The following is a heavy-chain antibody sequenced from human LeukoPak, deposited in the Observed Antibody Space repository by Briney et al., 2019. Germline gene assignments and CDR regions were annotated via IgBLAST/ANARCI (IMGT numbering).Heavy chain of an antibody. CDR1: GYTFTNYW. J-gene: IGHJ4*02. V-gene: IGHV5-51*01. CDR3: ARSRDSSGYYYLI. CDR2: IYPDDSDT. Sequence: PGESLKIPCEASGYTFTNYWIGWVRQMPGKGLEWMGIIYPDDSDTKYSPSFQGQVTISADKSISTAYLQWSSLKAADTAMYYCARSRDSSGYYYLIWGQGTLVTVSS. D-gene: IGHD3-22*01.